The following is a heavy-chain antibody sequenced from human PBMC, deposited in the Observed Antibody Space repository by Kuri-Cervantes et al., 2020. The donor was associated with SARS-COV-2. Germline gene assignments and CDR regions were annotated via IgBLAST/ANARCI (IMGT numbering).Heavy chain of an antibody. CDR3: ARSVPKNVLRFLEGGFDY. CDR2: INPNSGGT. CDR1: GYTFTGYY. V-gene: IGHV1-2*02. D-gene: IGHD3-3*01. J-gene: IGHJ4*02. Sequence: ASVKVSCKASGYTFTGYYMHWVRQAPGQGLEWMGWINPNSGGTNYAQKFQGRVTMTRDTSISTAYMELSRLRSEDTAVYYCARSVPKNVLRFLEGGFDYWGQGTLVTVSS.